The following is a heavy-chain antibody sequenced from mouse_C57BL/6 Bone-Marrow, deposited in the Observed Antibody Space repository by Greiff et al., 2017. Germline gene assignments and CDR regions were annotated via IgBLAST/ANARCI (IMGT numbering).Heavy chain of an antibody. CDR1: GYTFTSYW. CDR3: TITTVVDYAMDY. CDR2: IYPGNSDT. J-gene: IGHJ4*01. V-gene: IGHV1-5*01. Sequence: VQLQQSGTVLARPGASVKMSCKTSGYTFTSYWMHWVKQRPGQGLEWIGAIYPGNSDTSYNQKFKGKAKLTAVTSASTAYMELSSLTNEDSAVYYCTITTVVDYAMDYWGQGTSVTVSS. D-gene: IGHD1-1*01.